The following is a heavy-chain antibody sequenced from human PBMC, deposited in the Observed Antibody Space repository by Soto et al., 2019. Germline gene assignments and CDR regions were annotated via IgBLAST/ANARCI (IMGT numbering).Heavy chain of an antibody. Sequence: GASVKVSCKASGYTFTGYYMPSVRQAPGQGLEWMGWINPNSGGTNYAQKFQGRVTMTRDTSISTAYMELSRLRSDDTAVYYCARDPHITGTTSDGMDVWGQGTTVTVSS. CDR3: ARDPHITGTTSDGMDV. CDR2: INPNSGGT. D-gene: IGHD1-7*01. V-gene: IGHV1-2*02. CDR1: GYTFTGYY. J-gene: IGHJ6*02.